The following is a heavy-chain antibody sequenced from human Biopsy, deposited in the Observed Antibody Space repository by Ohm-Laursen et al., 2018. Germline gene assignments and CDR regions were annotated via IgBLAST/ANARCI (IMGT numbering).Heavy chain of an antibody. D-gene: IGHD4-11*01. J-gene: IGHJ6*02. CDR1: GDTVTKYY. Sequence: SGTLSLTCAVSGDTVTKYYWSWIRQPPGKGLEWIGHIYYSVMTNYNPSLQSLVSISVDTSRNQDSLTMSSVTAADTAVYYSARDSGILNYGNFNNYRYYGMDVWGQGTKVTASS. CDR3: ARDSGILNYGNFNNYRYYGMDV. V-gene: IGHV4-59*02. CDR2: IYYSVMT.